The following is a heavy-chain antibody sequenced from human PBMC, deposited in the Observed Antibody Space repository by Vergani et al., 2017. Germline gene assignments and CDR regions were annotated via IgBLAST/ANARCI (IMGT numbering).Heavy chain of an antibody. CDR3: ARETXSGGYYIGYYYFDY. CDR2: IYYSGST. D-gene: IGHD1-26*01. J-gene: IGHJ4*02. V-gene: IGHV4-30-4*08. CDR1: GGSIRSGDYY. Sequence: QVQLQESGPGLVKPSQTLSLTCTVSGGSIRSGDYYWSWIRQPPGKGLEWIGYIYYSGSTYYNPSLKSRVTISVDTSKNQFSLKLSSVTAADTAVYYCARETXSGGYYIGYYYFDYWGQGTLVTVSS.